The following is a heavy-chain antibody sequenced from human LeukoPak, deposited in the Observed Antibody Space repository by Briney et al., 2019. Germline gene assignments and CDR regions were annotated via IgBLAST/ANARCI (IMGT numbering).Heavy chain of an antibody. CDR1: GYTFTGYY. CDR3: ARGITIFGMVPAY. V-gene: IGHV1-2*02. Sequence: ASVKVSCKASGYTFTGYYMHWVRQAPGQGLEWMGWINPNSGGTNYAQKFQGRVTMTRDTSISTAYMELSRLRSDDTAVYYCARGITIFGMVPAYWGQGTLVTVSS. CDR2: INPNSGGT. J-gene: IGHJ4*02. D-gene: IGHD3-3*01.